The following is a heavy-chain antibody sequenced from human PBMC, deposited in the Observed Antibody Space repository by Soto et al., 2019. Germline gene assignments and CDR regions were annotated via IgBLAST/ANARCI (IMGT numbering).Heavy chain of an antibody. J-gene: IGHJ4*02. CDR3: ARGLYRRSYKGNSGYYYVHFDY. Sequence: SVKVSCKASGGTFSSYAISWVRQAPGQGLEWMGGIIPIFGPADYAQKFQGRVTITADESTSTAYMELSSLRSEDTAVYYCARGLYRRSYKGNSGYYYVHFDYWGQGTLVTVSS. CDR1: GGTFSSYA. D-gene: IGHD3-22*01. V-gene: IGHV1-69*13. CDR2: IIPIFGPA.